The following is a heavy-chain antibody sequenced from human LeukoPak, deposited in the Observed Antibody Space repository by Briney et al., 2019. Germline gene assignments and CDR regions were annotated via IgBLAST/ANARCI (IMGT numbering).Heavy chain of an antibody. CDR1: GFTLSSYG. Sequence: GGSLRLSCAASGFTLSSYGMHWVRQAPGKGLEWVAFIRYDGSNKYYADSVKGRFTISRDNSKNTLYLQMNSLRAEDTAVYYCARGYSSGWFPPYFDYWGQGTLVTVSS. CDR3: ARGYSSGWFPPYFDY. CDR2: IRYDGSNK. D-gene: IGHD6-19*01. J-gene: IGHJ4*02. V-gene: IGHV3-30*02.